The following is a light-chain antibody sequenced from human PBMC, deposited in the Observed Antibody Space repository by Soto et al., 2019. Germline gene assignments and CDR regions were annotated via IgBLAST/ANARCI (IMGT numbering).Light chain of an antibody. J-gene: IGKJ1*01. Sequence: EIVMTQSPASLSVSPGERATLSCRASQNVNSNLAWYQQKPGQAPRFLIYGASTRATGIPARFGGSGSGTEFTLTISGLQSEDHAVYYCQQYGSSGTFGQGTKVDI. CDR2: GAS. CDR3: QQYGSSGT. CDR1: QNVNSN. V-gene: IGKV3-15*01.